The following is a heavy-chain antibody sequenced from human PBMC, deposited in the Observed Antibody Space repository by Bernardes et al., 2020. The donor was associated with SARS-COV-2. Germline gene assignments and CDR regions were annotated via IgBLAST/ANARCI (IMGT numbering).Heavy chain of an antibody. CDR2: VSSGGLT. CDR1: GFTFSSYA. CDR3: ARVVSGPNVGTDAFAV. D-gene: IGHD6-19*01. Sequence: GSLRLSCAASGFTFSSYAMNWFRQTPGKGLEWLSAVSSGGLTYYADSVKGRFTVARDNSKNILYLQMSSLRAEDTAVYYCARVVSGPNVGTDAFAVWGRGTTVTVSS. V-gene: IGHV3-23*01. J-gene: IGHJ3*01.